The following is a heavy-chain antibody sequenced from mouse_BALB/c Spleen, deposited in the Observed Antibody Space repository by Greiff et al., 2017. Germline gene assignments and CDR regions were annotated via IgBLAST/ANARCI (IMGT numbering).Heavy chain of an antibody. CDR1: GYTFTSYW. J-gene: IGHJ4*01. V-gene: IGHV1-7*01. CDR3: ARGGNYNAMDY. D-gene: IGHD2-1*01. CDR2: INPSTGYT. Sequence: VQLQQSGAELAKPGASVKMSCKASGYTFTSYWMHWVKQRPGQGLEWIGYINPSTGYTEYNQKFKDKATSTADKSSSTAYMQLSSLTSEDSAVYYCARGGNYNAMDYWGQGTSVTVSS.